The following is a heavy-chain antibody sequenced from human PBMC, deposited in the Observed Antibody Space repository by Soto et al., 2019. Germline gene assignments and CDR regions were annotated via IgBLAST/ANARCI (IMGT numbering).Heavy chain of an antibody. V-gene: IGHV3-23*01. CDR3: AKNHFPVTGRDLHY. CDR1: GFTFGTAT. Sequence: PGGSLRLSCAASGFTFGTATMTWVRQAPGEGLEWVSVISGSGATTYYGDSVRGRFTISRDNSKNTLYLHMNSLRADDTAIYYCAKNHFPVTGRDLHYWGQGTLVTVSS. D-gene: IGHD2-21*02. J-gene: IGHJ4*02. CDR2: ISGSGATT.